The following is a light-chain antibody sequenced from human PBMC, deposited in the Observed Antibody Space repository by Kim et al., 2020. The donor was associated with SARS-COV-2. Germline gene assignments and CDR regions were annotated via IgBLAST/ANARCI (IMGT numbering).Light chain of an antibody. Sequence: ELTQPPSASGTPGQRVTTSCSGGSSNIGSNNVNWYQQVPGTAPRLLIYSNNQRPSGIPDRFSGSKSGTSASLAISGLQSEDEADYYCATWDDSLNGWVFGGGTQLTVL. CDR3: ATWDDSLNGWV. J-gene: IGLJ3*02. CDR1: SSNIGSNN. V-gene: IGLV1-44*01. CDR2: SNN.